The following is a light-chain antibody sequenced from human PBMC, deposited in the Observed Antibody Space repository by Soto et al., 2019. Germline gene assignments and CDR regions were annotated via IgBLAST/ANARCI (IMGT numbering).Light chain of an antibody. V-gene: IGKV4-1*01. CDR1: QSVLYSSNEKNY. CDR3: YQYYSNPPGT. CDR2: WAA. Sequence: DVVMNQSRVCLAVSVGAWATINCKSRQSVLYSSNEKNYLAWYHQKPQPPXKRXXYWAANREASGPARSSGGRGATEDSPTTISRQDDDESAYYYYQYYSNPPGTFGQGTKVDIK. J-gene: IGKJ1*01.